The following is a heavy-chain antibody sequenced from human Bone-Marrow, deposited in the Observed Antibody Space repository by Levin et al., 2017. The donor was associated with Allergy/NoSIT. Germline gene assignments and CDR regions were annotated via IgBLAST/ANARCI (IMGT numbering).Heavy chain of an antibody. Sequence: ASVKVSCKASGYTFTGYYMHWVRQAPGQGLEWMGRINPNSGGTNYAQKFQGRVTMTRDTSISTAYMELSRLRSDDTAVYYCARARRDYYYYYYMDVWGKGTTVTVSS. CDR2: INPNSGGT. CDR1: GYTFTGYY. CDR3: ARARRDYYYYYYMDV. V-gene: IGHV1-2*06. J-gene: IGHJ6*03.